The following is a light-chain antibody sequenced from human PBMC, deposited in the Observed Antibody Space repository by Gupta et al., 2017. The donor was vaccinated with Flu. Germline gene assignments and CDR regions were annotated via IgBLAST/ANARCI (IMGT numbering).Light chain of an antibody. CDR1: QDISSD. CDR3: QQLNGFPRT. J-gene: IGKJ3*01. V-gene: IGKV1-9*01. CDR2: VAS. Sequence: GDRVTFTCRASQDISSDLAWYQQRPGKAPKLLIYVASTLQSGVPSRFSGRGSGTEFTLTISSLQPEDIATYYCQQLNGFPRTFGPGTKVDLK.